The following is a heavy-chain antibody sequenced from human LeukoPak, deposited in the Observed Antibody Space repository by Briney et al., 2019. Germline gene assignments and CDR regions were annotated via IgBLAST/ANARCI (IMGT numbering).Heavy chain of an antibody. CDR2: ISYDGSNK. CDR1: GFTFSSYG. Sequence: PGGSLRLSCAASGFTFSSYGMHWVRQAPGKGLEWVAVISYDGSNKYYADSVKGRFTISRDNSKNTLYLQMNSLRAEDTAVYYCAKGWGRIGTYFDYWGQGTLVTVSP. J-gene: IGHJ4*02. V-gene: IGHV3-30*18. CDR3: AKGWGRIGTYFDY. D-gene: IGHD1-14*01.